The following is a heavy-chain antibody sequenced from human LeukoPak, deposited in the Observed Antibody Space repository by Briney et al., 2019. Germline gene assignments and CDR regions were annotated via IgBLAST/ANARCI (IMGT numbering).Heavy chain of an antibody. J-gene: IGHJ6*02. CDR1: GLTSITLA. CDR3: ARGGITLFRGGDYYYGMDV. V-gene: IGHV3-30*04. Sequence: PGGSLRFSGAASGLTSITLAMHGSRKLPGKGLDWWQVISYDGSNKSYADSVKGRFTISRDNSKNTLYLQMNSLRAEDTAVYYCARGGITLFRGGDYYYGMDVWGQGTTVTVSS. CDR2: ISYDGSNK. D-gene: IGHD3-10*01.